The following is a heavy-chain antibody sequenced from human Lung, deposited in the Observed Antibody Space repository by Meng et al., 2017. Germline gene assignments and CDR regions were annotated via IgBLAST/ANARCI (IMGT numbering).Heavy chain of an antibody. J-gene: IGHJ4*02. Sequence: QVQLVESGGGVVQPGRSLRLSCAASGFTCSSYGMRWVRQAPGKGLEWVAVIWYDGSNKYYADSVKGRFTISRDNSKNTLYLQMNSLRAEDTAVYYCARGRYSSSSAVVDYWGQGTLVTVSS. D-gene: IGHD6-13*01. V-gene: IGHV3-33*01. CDR1: GFTCSSYG. CDR3: ARGRYSSSSAVVDY. CDR2: IWYDGSNK.